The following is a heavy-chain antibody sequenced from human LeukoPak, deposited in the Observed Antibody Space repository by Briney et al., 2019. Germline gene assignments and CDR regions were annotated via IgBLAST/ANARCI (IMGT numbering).Heavy chain of an antibody. Sequence: SETLSLTCTVSGGSISSSSYYWGWIRRPPGKGLEWIGSIYYSGSTYYNPSLKSRVTISVDTSKNQFSLKLSSVTAADTAVYYCARHPPPLFGDSSSWELDYWGQGTLVTVSS. CDR1: GGSISSSSYY. D-gene: IGHD6-13*01. J-gene: IGHJ4*02. CDR2: IYYSGST. V-gene: IGHV4-39*01. CDR3: ARHPPPLFGDSSSWELDY.